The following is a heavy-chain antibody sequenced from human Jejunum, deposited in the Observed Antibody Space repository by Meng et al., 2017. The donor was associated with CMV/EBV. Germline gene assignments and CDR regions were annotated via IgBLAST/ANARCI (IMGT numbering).Heavy chain of an antibody. D-gene: IGHD2-8*01. Sequence: CVVSGFTFNSYWMTWVRQAPGKGLEWVANIRQDGGEKYYVDSVKGRFTISRDNAKNSLYLQMDGLRAEDTAVYYCATGLMSAFEVWGQGTMVTVSS. CDR1: GFTFNSYW. CDR2: IRQDGGEK. J-gene: IGHJ3*01. V-gene: IGHV3-7*01. CDR3: ATGLMSAFEV.